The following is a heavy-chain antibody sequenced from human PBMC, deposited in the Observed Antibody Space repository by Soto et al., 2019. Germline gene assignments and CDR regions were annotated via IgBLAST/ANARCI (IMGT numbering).Heavy chain of an antibody. CDR3: AAYYYDSSGYYDQGFDAFDI. Sequence: SETLSLTCTVSGGSISSGGYYWSWIRQPPGKGLEWIGYIYYSGSANYNPSLKSRVTISVDTSKNQFSLKLSSVTAADTAVYYCAAYYYDSSGYYDQGFDAFDIWGQGTMVT. CDR1: GGSISSGGYY. D-gene: IGHD3-22*01. J-gene: IGHJ3*02. CDR2: IYYSGSA. V-gene: IGHV4-61*08.